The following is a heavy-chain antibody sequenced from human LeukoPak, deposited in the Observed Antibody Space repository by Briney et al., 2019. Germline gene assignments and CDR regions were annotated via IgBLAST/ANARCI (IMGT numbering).Heavy chain of an antibody. CDR2: NYCSGST. CDR3: ARHVRYCSGGSCYGPDYFDY. V-gene: IGHV4-39*01. J-gene: IGHJ4*02. D-gene: IGHD2-15*01. CDR1: GGSISSSSYY. Sequence: SETLSLTCSVSGGSISSSSYYWGWIRQPPVKGLERIGSNYCSGSTYYIPSLKSRVTISVDTSKNQFSLKVSSVTAADTAVYYCARHVRYCSGGSCYGPDYFDYWGQGTLVTVSS.